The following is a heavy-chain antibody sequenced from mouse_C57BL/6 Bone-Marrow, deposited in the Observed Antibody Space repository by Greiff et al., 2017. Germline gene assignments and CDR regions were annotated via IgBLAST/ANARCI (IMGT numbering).Heavy chain of an antibody. V-gene: IGHV14-4*01. D-gene: IGHD2-4*01. CDR1: GFNIKDDS. Sequence: EVQLQQSGAELVRPGASVKLSCTASGFNIKDDSMHWVKQRPEQGLEWIGWIDPDNGGTEYASKFQGKATMTADTSSNTAYLQLSSLTSEDTAVYYCTTCVDDYAFAYWGQGTLVTVSA. CDR2: IDPDNGGT. J-gene: IGHJ3*01. CDR3: TTCVDDYAFAY.